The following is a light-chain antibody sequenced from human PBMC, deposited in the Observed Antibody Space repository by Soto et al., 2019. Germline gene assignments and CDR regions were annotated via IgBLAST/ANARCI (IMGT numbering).Light chain of an antibody. CDR1: SSDVGGYNY. V-gene: IGLV2-8*01. CDR3: CSYATGATWV. Sequence: QSALTQPPSASGSPGQSVTISCTGTSSDVGGYNYVSWYQQHPGKAPKLMIYEDTKRPSGVSTRFSGSKSGNTASLTISGLQAEDEADYSCCSYATGATWVFGGGTKVTVL. J-gene: IGLJ3*02. CDR2: EDT.